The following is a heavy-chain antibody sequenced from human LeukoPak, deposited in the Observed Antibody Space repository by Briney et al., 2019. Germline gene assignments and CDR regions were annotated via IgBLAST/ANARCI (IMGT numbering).Heavy chain of an antibody. CDR2: IIPIFGTA. CDR1: GCTFSSYA. J-gene: IGHJ6*03. Sequence: GASVKVSCKASGCTFSSYAISWVRQAPGQGLEWMGGIIPIFGTANYAQKFQGRVTITADESTSTAYMELSSLRSEDTAVYYCARAIAARPSCYYYYYMDVWGKGTTVTVSS. V-gene: IGHV1-69*13. D-gene: IGHD6-6*01. CDR3: ARAIAARPSCYYYYYMDV.